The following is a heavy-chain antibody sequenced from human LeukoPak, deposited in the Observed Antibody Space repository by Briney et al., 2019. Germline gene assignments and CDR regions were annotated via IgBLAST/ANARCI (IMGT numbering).Heavy chain of an antibody. D-gene: IGHD3-10*01. Sequence: GGSRRLSCAAAGFTVSSYAMRGGRQAGGRGVEGVAAISGSGGSTYYADSVKGRFTICRDNTKNTLYLQMNSLRAEDTAVYYCAKALWFGELFNPAFDYWGQGTLVTVSS. V-gene: IGHV3-23*01. CDR1: GFTVSSYA. J-gene: IGHJ4*02. CDR2: ISGSGGST. CDR3: AKALWFGELFNPAFDY.